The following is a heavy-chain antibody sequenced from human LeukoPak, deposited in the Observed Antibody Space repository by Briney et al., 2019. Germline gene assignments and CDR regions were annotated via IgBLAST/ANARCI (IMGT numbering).Heavy chain of an antibody. Sequence: PGGSLRLSCAASGFTFSSYEMNWVRQAPGKGLEWVSAISGSGGSTYYADSVKGRFTISRDNSKNTLYLQMNSLRAEDTAVYYCAKDFRSSGYYSLSDYWGQGALVTVSS. CDR1: GFTFSSYE. CDR2: ISGSGGST. V-gene: IGHV3-23*01. CDR3: AKDFRSSGYYSLSDY. D-gene: IGHD3-22*01. J-gene: IGHJ4*02.